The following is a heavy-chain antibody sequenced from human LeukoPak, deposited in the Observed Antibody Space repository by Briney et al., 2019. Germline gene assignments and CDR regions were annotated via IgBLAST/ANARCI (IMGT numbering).Heavy chain of an antibody. V-gene: IGHV3-13*01. CDR1: GFTFSSCD. J-gene: IGHJ3*02. CDR3: AKSLLTTATGTARAFDI. D-gene: IGHD1-1*01. CDR2: IGTAGDT. Sequence: QSGGSLRLSCAASGFTFSSCDMHWVRQATGKGLEWVSAIGTAGDTYYPGSVKGRFTISRENAKNSLYLQMNSLRAEDSAEYYCAKSLLTTATGTARAFDIWGQGTMVTVSA.